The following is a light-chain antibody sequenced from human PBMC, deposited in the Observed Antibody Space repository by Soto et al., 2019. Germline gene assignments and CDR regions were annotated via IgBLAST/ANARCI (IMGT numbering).Light chain of an antibody. CDR3: QQFNSYPIT. Sequence: AIQVTQSPSSLSASVGDRVTITCRASQDIRGALAWYQQKPGKAPNLLIYDVSTLESGVPSRFSGSDSGTEFTLTIGSLQPEDFGTYYCQQFNSYPITFGQGTRLEIK. V-gene: IGKV1-13*02. CDR2: DVS. CDR1: QDIRGA. J-gene: IGKJ5*01.